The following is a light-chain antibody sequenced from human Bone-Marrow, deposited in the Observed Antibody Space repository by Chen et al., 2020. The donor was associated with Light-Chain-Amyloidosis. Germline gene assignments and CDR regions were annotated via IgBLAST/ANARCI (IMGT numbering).Light chain of an antibody. Sequence: QSALTQPASVSESPGQSITISCTGTTSDVGAYDYVSWYQQHPGQAPKLIIHDVSNRPSGVSDRFSGSKSDNPASLTISGLQAEDEADYYCSSYTSTYTVLFGGGTKLTVL. CDR2: DVS. V-gene: IGLV2-14*03. J-gene: IGLJ2*01. CDR3: SSYTSTYTVL. CDR1: TSDVGAYDY.